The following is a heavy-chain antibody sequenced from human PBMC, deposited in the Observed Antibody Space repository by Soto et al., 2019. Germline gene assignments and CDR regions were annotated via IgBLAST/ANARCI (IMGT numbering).Heavy chain of an antibody. J-gene: IGHJ6*03. CDR2: INEDSTYI. Sequence: EVRLVESGGGLVKPGGSLRLSCAASGFTFSAFSMNWVRQAPGKGLEWLSSINEDSTYIYYGDSFRGRSTISRDNAKDSLYLQIDSLRAEDTAVYYCGRDFGRYFRSGYMDVWGDGATVIVS. V-gene: IGHV3-21*02. D-gene: IGHD3-9*01. CDR1: GFTFSAFS. CDR3: GRDFGRYFRSGYMDV.